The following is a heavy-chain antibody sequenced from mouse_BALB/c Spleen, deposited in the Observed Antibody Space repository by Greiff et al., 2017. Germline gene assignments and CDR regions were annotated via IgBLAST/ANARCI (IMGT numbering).Heavy chain of an antibody. D-gene: IGHD2-4*01. CDR1: GFTFSSYG. Sequence: DVQLVESGGDLVKPGGSLKLSCAASGFTFSSYGMSWVRQTPDKRLEWVATISSGGSYTYYPDSVKGRFTISRDNAKNTLYLQMSSLKSEDTAMYYCARLGITFAYWGQGTLVTVSA. V-gene: IGHV5-6*01. J-gene: IGHJ3*01. CDR3: ARLGITFAY. CDR2: ISSGGSYT.